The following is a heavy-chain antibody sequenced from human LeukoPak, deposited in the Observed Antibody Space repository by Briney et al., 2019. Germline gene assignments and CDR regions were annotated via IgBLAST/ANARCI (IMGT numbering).Heavy chain of an antibody. Sequence: GGSLRLSCAASGFTFSSYAMSWVRQAPGKGLVWVSAISGSGGSTYYADSVKGRFTISRDNSKNTLYLEMNSLRAEDTAVYYCARDGMPNAFDIWGQGTMVTVSS. D-gene: IGHD2-2*01. V-gene: IGHV3-23*01. CDR2: ISGSGGST. J-gene: IGHJ3*02. CDR3: ARDGMPNAFDI. CDR1: GFTFSSYA.